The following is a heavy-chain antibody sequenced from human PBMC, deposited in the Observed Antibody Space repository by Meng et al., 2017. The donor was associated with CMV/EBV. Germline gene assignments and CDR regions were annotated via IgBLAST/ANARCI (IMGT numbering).Heavy chain of an antibody. CDR2: IWYDGSNK. J-gene: IGHJ1*01. CDR1: GFTFSSYG. V-gene: IGHV3-33*08. CDR3: ARDRWVGATRFFQH. D-gene: IGHD1-26*01. Sequence: GGSLRLSCAASGFTFSSYGMHWVRQAPGKGLEWVAVIWYDGSNKYYADSVKGRFTISRDNSKNTLYLQMNSLRAEDTAVYYCARDRWVGATRFFQHWGQGTLVTVSS.